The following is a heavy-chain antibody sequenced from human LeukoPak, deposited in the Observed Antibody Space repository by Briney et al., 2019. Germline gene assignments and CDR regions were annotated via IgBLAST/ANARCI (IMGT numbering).Heavy chain of an antibody. D-gene: IGHD3-10*01. CDR2: IYYNGNT. CDR1: GDSITNHY. CDR3: ARVRLLALSGIYYLDSFDH. Sequence: SETLSLSCTVSGDSITNHYWIWLRPAPGKGLEWIAYIYYNGNTTYNPSLESRVTISVDTSRNQFSLRLSSVTAADTAVYYCARVRLLALSGIYYLDSFDHWGLGILVTVSS. V-gene: IGHV4-59*11. J-gene: IGHJ4*02.